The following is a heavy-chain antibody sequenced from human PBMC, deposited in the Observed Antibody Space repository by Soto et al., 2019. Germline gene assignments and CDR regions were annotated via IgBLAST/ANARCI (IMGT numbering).Heavy chain of an antibody. J-gene: IGHJ4*02. CDR2: INPDGTER. Sequence: PGGSLRLSCTASGFTFSNFWMDWVRQAPGQGLEWVANINPDGTERRYVDSVKGRSTISRDNAKNSLYLQMSSLTAEDSALYYCSRSLDSWGQGTRVTVSS. CDR3: SRSLDS. CDR1: GFTFSNFW. V-gene: IGHV3-7*01.